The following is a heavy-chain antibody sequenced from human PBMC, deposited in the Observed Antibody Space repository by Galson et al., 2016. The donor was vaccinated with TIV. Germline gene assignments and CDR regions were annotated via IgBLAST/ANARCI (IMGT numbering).Heavy chain of an antibody. CDR1: GVTFSLHA. Sequence: SVKVSCKASGVTFSLHAISWVRQAPGQGLEWMGGIIPMFGTANYAQKFQGRVTITADTSTSTIYMELSSLRSEDTAVYYCARGRGYYFGSGSSYFDYWGQGSLVTVSS. CDR3: ARGRGYYFGSGSSYFDY. J-gene: IGHJ4*02. V-gene: IGHV1-69*06. D-gene: IGHD3-10*01. CDR2: IIPMFGTA.